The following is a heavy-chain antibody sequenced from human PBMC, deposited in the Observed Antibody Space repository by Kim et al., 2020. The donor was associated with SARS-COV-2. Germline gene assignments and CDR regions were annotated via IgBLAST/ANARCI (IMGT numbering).Heavy chain of an antibody. CDR3: ASSPHSMIVRYYFDY. CDR1: GGTFSSYA. V-gene: IGHV1-69*13. D-gene: IGHD3-22*01. Sequence: SVKVSCKASGGTFSSYAISWVRQAPGQGLEWMGGIIPIFGTANYAQKFQGRVTITADESTSTAYMELSSLRSEDTAVNYCASSPHSMIVRYYFDYWGQGTLVTVSS. J-gene: IGHJ4*02. CDR2: IIPIFGTA.